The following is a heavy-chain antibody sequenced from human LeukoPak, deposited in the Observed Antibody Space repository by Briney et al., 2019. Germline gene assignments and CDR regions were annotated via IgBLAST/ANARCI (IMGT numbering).Heavy chain of an antibody. CDR2: ISGSGGST. CDR1: GFTFSSYA. Sequence: GGSLRLSCAASGFTFSSYAMSWVRQAPGKGLEWVSAISGSGGSTYYADSVKGRFTISRDNSKNTLYLQMSSLRAEDTAVYYCAKVPLAYGDYEKAYFDYWGQGTLVTVSS. V-gene: IGHV3-23*01. J-gene: IGHJ4*02. CDR3: AKVPLAYGDYEKAYFDY. D-gene: IGHD4-17*01.